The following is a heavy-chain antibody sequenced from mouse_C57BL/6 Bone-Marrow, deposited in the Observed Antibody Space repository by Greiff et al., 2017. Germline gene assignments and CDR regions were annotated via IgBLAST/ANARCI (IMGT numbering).Heavy chain of an antibody. J-gene: IGHJ2*01. CDR3: ARDYYYGSTYFDY. Sequence: VQLQQSGAELVKPGASVKLSCKASGYTFTSYWMHWVKQRPGQGLEWIGMIHPNSGSTNYNEKFKSKATLTVDKSSSTAYMQLSSLTSEDSAVYYCARDYYYGSTYFDYWGQGTTLTVSS. CDR1: GYTFTSYW. D-gene: IGHD1-1*01. CDR2: IHPNSGST. V-gene: IGHV1-64*01.